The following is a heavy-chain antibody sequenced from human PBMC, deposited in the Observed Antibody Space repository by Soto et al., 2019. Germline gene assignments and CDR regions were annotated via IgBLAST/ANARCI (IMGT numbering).Heavy chain of an antibody. D-gene: IGHD2-15*01. V-gene: IGHV3-7*01. CDR1: GFTFRTYW. Sequence: EVQLVESGGGLVQPGGSLRLSCAASGFTFRTYWMSWVRQAPGKGLEWVANIKQDGSEKYYVDSVKSRFTISRDNAKNSLYLQMNSLRAEDTAVYYCASEDYCSGGSCYSGILDYWGQGTLVTVSS. J-gene: IGHJ4*02. CDR3: ASEDYCSGGSCYSGILDY. CDR2: IKQDGSEK.